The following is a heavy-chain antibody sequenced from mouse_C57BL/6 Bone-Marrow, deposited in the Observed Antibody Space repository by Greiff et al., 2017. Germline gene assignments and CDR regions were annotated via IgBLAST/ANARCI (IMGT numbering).Heavy chain of an antibody. J-gene: IGHJ2*01. Sequence: VQLQQSGPELVKPGASVKISCKASGYAFSSSWMNWVKQRPGKGLEWIGRIYPGDGDTNYNGKFKGKATLTADKSSSPASMQLSSLTSEDSAVYFCARAEYYFDYWGQGTTLTVSS. CDR1: GYAFSSSW. CDR3: ARAEYYFDY. V-gene: IGHV1-82*01. CDR2: IYPGDGDT.